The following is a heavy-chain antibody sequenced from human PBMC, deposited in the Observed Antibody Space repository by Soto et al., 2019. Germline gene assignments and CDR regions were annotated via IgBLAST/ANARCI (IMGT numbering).Heavy chain of an antibody. J-gene: IGHJ4*02. CDR2: VYYRGRS. V-gene: IGHV4-39*07. CDR1: CGSVTNSSYY. CDR3: ARDEQLSIDY. D-gene: IGHD5-18*01. Sequence: SETLSLTCTVSCGSVTNSSYYWGWIRQSPGKGLEWIGSVYYRGRSYSKSSVKSRVTISVDTSKNRFSLSLNSVTASDTAVYYCARDEQLSIDYWGQGTLVTVSS.